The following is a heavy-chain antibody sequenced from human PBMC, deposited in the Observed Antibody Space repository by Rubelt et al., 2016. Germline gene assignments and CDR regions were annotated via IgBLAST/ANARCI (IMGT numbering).Heavy chain of an antibody. CDR1: AFCFHDHY. J-gene: IGHJ6*02. D-gene: IGHD3-10*01. V-gene: IGHV3-11*06. Sequence: GGSLRLSCAVSAFCFHDHYMCWFRQAPRKGLEWVSYISHTSSYIDYADSVKGRFAISRDNANKFLFLQMNSLTAEDTAVYHCVRGMYHGSGRDVWGQGTAVIVSS. CDR3: VRGMYHGSGRDV. CDR2: ISHTSSYI.